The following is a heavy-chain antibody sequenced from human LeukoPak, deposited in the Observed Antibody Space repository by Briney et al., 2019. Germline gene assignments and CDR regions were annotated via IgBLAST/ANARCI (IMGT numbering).Heavy chain of an antibody. CDR3: AKSLGVGGYTRYKGFDQ. Sequence: TGGSLRLSCAASGFTFNSFAMNWVHQAPGKGLEWVSSISGSDGTSHYADFVKGRFTISRDNSKNTLYLQMNSLRAEDTAAYYCAKSLGVGGYTRYKGFDQWGQGTLVVVSS. CDR1: GFTFNSFA. CDR2: ISGSDGTS. D-gene: IGHD3-16*02. J-gene: IGHJ4*02. V-gene: IGHV3-23*01.